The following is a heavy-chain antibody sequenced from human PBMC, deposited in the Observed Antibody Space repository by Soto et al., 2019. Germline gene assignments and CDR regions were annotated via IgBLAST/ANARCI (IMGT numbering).Heavy chain of an antibody. V-gene: IGHV3-11*01. CDR3: EKPLSPFISSYFDX. CDR1: GFTFSDFY. Sequence: GGSLRLSCATSGFTFSDFYMSWVRQAPGKGPEWVSYISDDGYTIYYADSVKGRFTISRDNAENSLYLQMNNLRAEDTAVYYWEKPLSPFISSYFDXWAQGTLVTVSX. CDR2: ISDDGYTI. D-gene: IGHD3-22*01. J-gene: IGHJ4*02.